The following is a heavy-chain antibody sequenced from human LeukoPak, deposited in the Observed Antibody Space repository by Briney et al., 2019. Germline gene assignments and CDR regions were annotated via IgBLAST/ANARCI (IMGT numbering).Heavy chain of an antibody. Sequence: SETLSLTCAVYGGSFSGYYWSWIRQPPGKGLEWIGEINHSGSTNYNPSLKSRVTISVDTSKNQFSLKLSSVTAADTAVYYCARGLGYCSGGSCHAYWGQGTLVTVSS. CDR3: ARGLGYCSGGSCHAY. V-gene: IGHV4-34*01. D-gene: IGHD2-15*01. J-gene: IGHJ4*02. CDR2: INHSGST. CDR1: GGSFSGYY.